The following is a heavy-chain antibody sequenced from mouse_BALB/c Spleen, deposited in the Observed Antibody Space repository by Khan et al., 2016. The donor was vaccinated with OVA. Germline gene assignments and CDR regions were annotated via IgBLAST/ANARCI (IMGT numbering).Heavy chain of an antibody. CDR1: GFSLTNYG. D-gene: IGHD2-10*01. V-gene: IGHV2-6-1*01. CDR2: MWSDGST. CDR3: ARQPYYHYNIMDY. J-gene: IGHJ4*01. Sequence: VELVESGPGLVAPSQSLSITCTISGFSLTNYGVHWIRQPPGKGLEWLVVMWSDGSTTYNSALKSRLTISKDNSKSQVFLKMNSLQPDDTAMYFCARQPYYHYNIMDYWGQGTSVTVSS.